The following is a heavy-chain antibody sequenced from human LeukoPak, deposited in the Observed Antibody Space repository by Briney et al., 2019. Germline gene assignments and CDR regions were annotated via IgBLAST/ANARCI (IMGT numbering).Heavy chain of an antibody. J-gene: IGHJ4*02. CDR3: ARQAAVGATHPFDY. V-gene: IGHV5-51*01. CDR2: IFPGDSDS. Sequence: GESLQISCKGSGYRFASYWIGWGRPMPGKGGEWMGIIFPGDSDSRYSPSFQGQVIISVDKSISTAYLQWDSLKASDTATYYCARQAAVGATHPFDYWGQGALVTVSS. D-gene: IGHD1-26*01. CDR1: GYRFASYW.